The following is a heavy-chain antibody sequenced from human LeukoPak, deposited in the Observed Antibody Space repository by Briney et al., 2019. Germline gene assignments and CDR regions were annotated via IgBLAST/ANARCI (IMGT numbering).Heavy chain of an antibody. CDR2: INWNGGST. V-gene: IGHV3-20*04. J-gene: IGHJ3*02. Sequence: GGSLKLSCAASGFTFDDYGMSWVRQAPGKGLEWVSGINWNGGSTGYADSVKGRFTISRDNAKNSLYLQMNSLRAEDTALYYCASYFLRSLHAFDIWGQGTMVTVSS. D-gene: IGHD5/OR15-5a*01. CDR1: GFTFDDYG. CDR3: ASYFLRSLHAFDI.